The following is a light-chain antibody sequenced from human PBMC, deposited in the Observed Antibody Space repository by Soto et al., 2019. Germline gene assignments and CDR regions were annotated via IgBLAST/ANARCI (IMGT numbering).Light chain of an antibody. J-gene: IGLJ1*01. CDR3: SSYTISNTLPFV. Sequence: QSALTQPPSASGSPGQSVTISCTGTSSDVGRYNYISWYQQRPGKAPKLIIYEVSKRPSGVPDRLSGFKYGNTASLTVSGLQAEDEADYYCSSYTISNTLPFVFGTGTKVTVL. CDR1: SSDVGRYNY. V-gene: IGLV2-8*01. CDR2: EVS.